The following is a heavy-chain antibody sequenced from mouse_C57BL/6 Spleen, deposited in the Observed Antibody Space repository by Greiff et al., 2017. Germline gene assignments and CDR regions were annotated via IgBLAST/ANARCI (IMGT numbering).Heavy chain of an antibody. CDR3: ARSSNWGFDY. CDR2: ISSGGSYT. D-gene: IGHD4-1*01. CDR1: GFTFSSYG. V-gene: IGHV5-6*01. J-gene: IGHJ2*01. Sequence: EVQRVESGGDLVKPGGSLKLSCAASGFTFSSYGMSWVRPTPDKRLEWVATISSGGSYTYSPDSVKGRFTISIDNAKNTLYLQMSSLKSEDTAMYYCARSSNWGFDYWGQGTTLTVSS.